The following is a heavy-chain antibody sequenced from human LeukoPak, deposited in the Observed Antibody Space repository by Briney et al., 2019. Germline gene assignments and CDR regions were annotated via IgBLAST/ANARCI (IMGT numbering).Heavy chain of an antibody. CDR1: GFTVSSNS. V-gene: IGHV3-66*01. Sequence: GGSLRLSCAASGFTVSSNSMSWVRQAPGKGLEWVSVTDSGGGTDYADSVKGRFNISRDNSKNTLYLQMNSLRAEDTAVYYCARGFGPNGFDIWGQGTMVTVSS. CDR3: ARGFGPNGFDI. J-gene: IGHJ3*02. D-gene: IGHD3/OR15-3a*01. CDR2: TDSGGGT.